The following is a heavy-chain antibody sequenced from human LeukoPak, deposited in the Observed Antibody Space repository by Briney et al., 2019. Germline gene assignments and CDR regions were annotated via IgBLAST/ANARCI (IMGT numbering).Heavy chain of an antibody. CDR3: AKDRDFGGWLQLGGSFDY. CDR1: GGSISSGSYY. CDR2: IYTSGST. Sequence: SETLSLTCTVSGGSISSGSYYWSWIRQPAGKGLEWSGRIYTSGSTNYNPSLKSRVTISVDTSKNQFSLKLSSVTAADTAVYYCAKDRDFGGWLQLGGSFDYWGQGTLVTVSS. D-gene: IGHD5-24*01. V-gene: IGHV4-61*02. J-gene: IGHJ4*02.